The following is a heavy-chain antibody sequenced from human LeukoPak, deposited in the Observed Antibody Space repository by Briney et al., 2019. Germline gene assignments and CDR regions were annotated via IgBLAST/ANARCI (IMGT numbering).Heavy chain of an antibody. CDR2: IYYTGST. J-gene: IGHJ5*02. D-gene: IGHD3-10*01. CDR3: ARGSVRGEFDP. CDR1: GGSFSGYY. V-gene: IGHV4-59*01. Sequence: SETLSLTCAVYGGSFSGYYWSWIRQPPGKGLEWIGYIYYTGSTDYNPSLKSRVTMSVDTSKNQFSLKLSSVTAADTAVYSCARGSVRGEFDPWGQGTLVTVSS.